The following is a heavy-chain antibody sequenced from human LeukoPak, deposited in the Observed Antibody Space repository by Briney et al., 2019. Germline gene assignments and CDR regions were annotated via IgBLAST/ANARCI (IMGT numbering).Heavy chain of an antibody. J-gene: IGHJ4*02. CDR1: GNTLTGYY. CDR2: INPKSGGT. D-gene: IGHD2-21*02. CDR3: ARMIRVGYGDTFDY. Sequence: GAPVKVSCKTSGNTLTGYYMHWVRQAPGQGLEWMGWINPKSGGTNYAQKFQGRVTMTRDTSISATYMELSRLTSDDTAVYYCARMIRVGYGDTFDYWGQGTPVTVSS. V-gene: IGHV1-2*02.